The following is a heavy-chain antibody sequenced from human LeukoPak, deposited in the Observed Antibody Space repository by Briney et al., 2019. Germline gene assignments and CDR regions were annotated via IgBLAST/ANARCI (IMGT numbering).Heavy chain of an antibody. CDR2: IYHSGST. Sequence: SETLSLTCTVSGGSISSGGYYWSWIRQPPGKGLEWIGYIYHSGSTYYNPSLKSRVTISVDRSKNQFSLKLSSVTAADTAVYYCARDIQEWELQAFDIWGQGTMVTVSS. V-gene: IGHV4-30-2*01. CDR1: GGSISSGGYY. CDR3: ARDIQEWELQAFDI. D-gene: IGHD1-26*01. J-gene: IGHJ3*02.